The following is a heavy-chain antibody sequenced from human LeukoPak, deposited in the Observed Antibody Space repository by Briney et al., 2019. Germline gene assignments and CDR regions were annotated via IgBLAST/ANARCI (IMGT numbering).Heavy chain of an antibody. CDR1: GFTFSSYA. D-gene: IGHD3-22*01. J-gene: IGHJ3*02. Sequence: GGSLRLSCAASGFTFSSYAMSWVRQAPGKGLEWVSAISGSGGSTYYADSVKGRFTISRDNSKNTLYLQMNSLRAEDTAVYYCAKRGRLINYYDSSNHILPGAFDIWGQGTMVTVSS. CDR3: AKRGRLINYYDSSNHILPGAFDI. V-gene: IGHV3-23*01. CDR2: ISGSGGST.